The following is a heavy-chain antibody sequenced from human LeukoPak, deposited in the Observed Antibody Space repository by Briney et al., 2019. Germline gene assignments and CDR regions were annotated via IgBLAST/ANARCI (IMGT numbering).Heavy chain of an antibody. Sequence: SETLSLTCAVYGGSFSGYYWSWIRQPPGKGLEWIGEINHSGSTNYNPSLKSRVTISVDTSKNQFSLRLSSVTAADTAVYYCARGKNYDFWSGSNVMADYYCYMDVWGKGTTVTVSS. J-gene: IGHJ6*03. CDR2: INHSGST. CDR1: GGSFSGYY. V-gene: IGHV4-34*01. D-gene: IGHD3-3*01. CDR3: ARGKNYDFWSGSNVMADYYCYMDV.